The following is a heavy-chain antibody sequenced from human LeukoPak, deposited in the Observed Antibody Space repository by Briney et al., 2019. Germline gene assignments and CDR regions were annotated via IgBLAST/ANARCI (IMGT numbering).Heavy chain of an antibody. CDR2: ISGSGGSA. D-gene: IGHD6-6*01. CDR3: ARGPSIAARYDAFDI. CDR1: GFMFSSYV. V-gene: IGHV3-23*01. Sequence: PGGSLRLSCAASGFMFSSYVMSWVRQPPGKGLEWVSGISGSGGSAYYADPVKGRFTISRDNSKRTLYLQMNSLRAEDTAVYYCARGPSIAARYDAFDIWGQGTMVTVSS. J-gene: IGHJ3*02.